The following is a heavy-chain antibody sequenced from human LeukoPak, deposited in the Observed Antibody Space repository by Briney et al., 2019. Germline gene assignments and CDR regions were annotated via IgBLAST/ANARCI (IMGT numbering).Heavy chain of an antibody. CDR1: GYIFTSFG. CDR3: ATIPYNVDTAMVGGYYYYGMDV. Sequence: ASVKVSCKASGYIFTSFGISWVRQAPGQGLEWMGWISTYNGNTNYAQKLQGRVTMTEDTSTDTAYMELSSLRSEDTAVYYCATIPYNVDTAMVGGYYYYGMDVWGQGTTVTVSS. D-gene: IGHD5-18*01. CDR2: ISTYNGNT. J-gene: IGHJ6*02. V-gene: IGHV1-18*01.